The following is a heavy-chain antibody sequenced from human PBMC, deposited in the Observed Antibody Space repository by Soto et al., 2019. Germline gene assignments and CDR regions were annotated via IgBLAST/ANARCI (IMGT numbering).Heavy chain of an antibody. Sequence: EVPLLESGGGMVEPRGSLKLSCAASGFSFGTYVMNWVRQAPGKGLEWVSGISGSGGRVYSADSVKGRFTISRDNSKNTLYLQMNSLTAEDTAVYHCARDGTTMVTLYYFDHWGQGTLVTVSS. V-gene: IGHV3-23*01. CDR1: GFSFGTYV. CDR3: ARDGTTMVTLYYFDH. CDR2: ISGSGGRV. D-gene: IGHD1-1*01. J-gene: IGHJ4*02.